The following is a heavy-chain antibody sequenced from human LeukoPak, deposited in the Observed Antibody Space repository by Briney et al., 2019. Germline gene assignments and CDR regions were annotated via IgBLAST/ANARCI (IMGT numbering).Heavy chain of an antibody. V-gene: IGHV1-18*01. Sequence: ASVKVSCKASGYTFTSYGISWVRQAPGQGLEWMGWISAYNGNTNYTQKLQGRVTMTTDTSTSTAYMELSSLRSEDTAVYYCARQGKGYYDILTGPYYFDYWGQGTLVTVSS. CDR2: ISAYNGNT. CDR1: GYTFTSYG. D-gene: IGHD3-9*01. J-gene: IGHJ4*02. CDR3: ARQGKGYYDILTGPYYFDY.